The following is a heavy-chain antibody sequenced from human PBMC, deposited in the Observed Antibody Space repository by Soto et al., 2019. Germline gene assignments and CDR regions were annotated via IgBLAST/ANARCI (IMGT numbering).Heavy chain of an antibody. V-gene: IGHV3-23*01. CDR2: ISGGGGST. CDR3: AQASEPVAGPFHY. CDR1: GFPFSSYA. J-gene: IGHJ4*02. Sequence: EVQLLESGGGLVQPGGSLRLSCAASGFPFSSYAMSWVRQAPGKGLEWVSTISGGGGSTYYADSVKGRLTISRDNSKNTLYLQMNSLRAEDPAVYYCAQASEPVAGPFHYWGQGTLVTVSS. D-gene: IGHD2-15*01.